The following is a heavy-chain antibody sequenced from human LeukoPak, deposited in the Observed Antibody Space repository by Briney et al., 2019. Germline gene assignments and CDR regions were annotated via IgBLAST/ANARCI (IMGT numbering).Heavy chain of an antibody. CDR1: GFTVSTNY. D-gene: IGHD3-22*01. CDR3: AKGPEFYYDSSGRNYFDY. Sequence: GGSLRLSCAASGFTVSTNYMTWVRQAPGKGLEWVSVIYSGGSTYYADSVKGRSTISRDNSKNTLYLQMNSLRAEDTAVYYCAKGPEFYYDSSGRNYFDYWGQGTLVTVSS. CDR2: IYSGGST. V-gene: IGHV3-53*01. J-gene: IGHJ4*02.